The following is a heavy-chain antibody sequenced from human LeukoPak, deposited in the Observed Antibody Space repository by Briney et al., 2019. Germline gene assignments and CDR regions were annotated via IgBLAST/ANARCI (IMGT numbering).Heavy chain of an antibody. CDR3: ARTLRWSGYIGDY. D-gene: IGHD3-3*01. CDR2: ISSSSSYI. Sequence: GGSLRLSCAASGFTFSSYSMNWVRQAPGKGLEWVSSISSSSSYIYYADSVKGRFTISRDNAKTSLYLQMNSLRAEDTAVYYCARTLRWSGYIGDYWGQGTLVTVSS. CDR1: GFTFSSYS. J-gene: IGHJ4*02. V-gene: IGHV3-21*01.